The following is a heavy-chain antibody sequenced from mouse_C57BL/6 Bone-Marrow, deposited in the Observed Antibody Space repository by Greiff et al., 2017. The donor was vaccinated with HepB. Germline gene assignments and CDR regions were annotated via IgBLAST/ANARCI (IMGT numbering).Heavy chain of an antibody. J-gene: IGHJ4*01. D-gene: IGHD1-1*01. CDR3: TTYYYGSSPYYAMDY. CDR2: IDPENGDT. CDR1: GFNIKDDY. Sequence: EVKLQQSGAELVRPGASVKLSCTASGFNIKDDYMHWVKQRPEQGLEWIGWIDPENGDTEYASKFQGKATITADTSSNTAYLQLSSLTSEDTAVYYCTTYYYGSSPYYAMDYWGQGTSVTVSS. V-gene: IGHV14-4*01.